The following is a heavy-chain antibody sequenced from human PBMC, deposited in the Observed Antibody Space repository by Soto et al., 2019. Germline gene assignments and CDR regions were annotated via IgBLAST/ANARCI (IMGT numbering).Heavy chain of an antibody. Sequence: EVQLLESGGGLVQPGGSLRLSCAASGFILSSYAMSWVRQAPGKGLEWVSAISGTTGATYYADSVKGRLTISRDNSKNTMYLQMNSLRAEDTAVYYCARGCGGNCYPGIIRGQGTLVTVSS. CDR1: GFILSSYA. CDR3: ARGCGGNCYPGII. D-gene: IGHD2-15*01. J-gene: IGHJ4*02. CDR2: ISGTTGAT. V-gene: IGHV3-23*01.